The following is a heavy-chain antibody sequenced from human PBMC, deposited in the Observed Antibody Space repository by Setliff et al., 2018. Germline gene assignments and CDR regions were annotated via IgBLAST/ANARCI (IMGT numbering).Heavy chain of an antibody. D-gene: IGHD2-2*01. Sequence: PSETLSLTCTVSGGSISTTDYYWGWIRQPPGKGLEWIGCVYYSGNTYYSPSLKSRVTMFVDTSKNQFSLKLTSLTAADTAVYYCARGDSSDIVVVPDAMRRGWFDPWGQGTLVTVSS. CDR2: VYYSGNT. V-gene: IGHV4-39*01. CDR3: ARGDSSDIVVVPDAMRRGWFDP. CDR1: GGSISTTDYY. J-gene: IGHJ5*02.